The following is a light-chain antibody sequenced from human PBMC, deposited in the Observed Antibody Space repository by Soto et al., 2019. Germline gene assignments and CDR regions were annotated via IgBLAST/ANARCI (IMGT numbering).Light chain of an antibody. CDR3: CSYAGSPYV. V-gene: IGLV2-11*01. J-gene: IGLJ1*01. CDR1: GSDVGAYNY. Sequence: QSALTHPRSVSESTGQSVTISCTGPGSDVGAYNYVSWYQQHPGKAPKFIIYDVSKRPSGVPDRFSGSKSGNTASLTITGLQAEDEAEYYCCSYAGSPYVFGTGT. CDR2: DVS.